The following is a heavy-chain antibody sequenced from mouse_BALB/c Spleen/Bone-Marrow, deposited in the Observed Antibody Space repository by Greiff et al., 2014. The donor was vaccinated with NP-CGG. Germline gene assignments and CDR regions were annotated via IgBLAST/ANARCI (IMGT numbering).Heavy chain of an antibody. CDR1: GYTFTYYT. J-gene: IGHJ4*01. Sequence: QVQLQQSAAELARPGASVKMSCKTSGYTFTYYTMHWVKQRPGQGLEWIGYTNPSSGYTDYNQKFKDKTTLTTDKSSSTAYLQLSSLTSEDSAVYYCVRENYDYDGDAVDYWGQGTSVTVSS. V-gene: IGHV1-4*02. D-gene: IGHD2-4*01. CDR3: VRENYDYDGDAVDY. CDR2: TNPSSGYT.